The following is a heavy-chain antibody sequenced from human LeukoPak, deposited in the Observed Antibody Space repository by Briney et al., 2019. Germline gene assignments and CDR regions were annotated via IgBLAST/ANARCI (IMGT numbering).Heavy chain of an antibody. CDR1: GFTFSSYS. CDR3: ARGAIVGATLFDY. Sequence: PGGSLRLSCAASGFTFSSYSMNWVRQAPGKGLEWVSSISGSSSYIYYADSVNGRFTISRDTAKNSLYLQMNSLRAEDTAVYYCARGAIVGATLFDYWGQGTLVTVSS. CDR2: ISGSSSYI. V-gene: IGHV3-21*01. J-gene: IGHJ4*02. D-gene: IGHD1-26*01.